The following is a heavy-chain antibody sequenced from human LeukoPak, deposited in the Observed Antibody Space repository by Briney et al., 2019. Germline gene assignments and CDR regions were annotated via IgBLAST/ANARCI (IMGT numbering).Heavy chain of an antibody. V-gene: IGHV4-31*03. CDR1: GGSISSGDYY. D-gene: IGHD5-18*01. J-gene: IGHJ3*02. CDR2: IYYSGST. CDR3: ARGGYSYGNAFDI. Sequence: SQTLSLTCTVSGGSISSGDYYWSWIRQHPGKGLEWIGYIYYSGSTYYNPSLKSRVTISVDTSKNQFSLKLSSVTVADTAVYYCARGGYSYGNAFDIWGQGTMVTVSS.